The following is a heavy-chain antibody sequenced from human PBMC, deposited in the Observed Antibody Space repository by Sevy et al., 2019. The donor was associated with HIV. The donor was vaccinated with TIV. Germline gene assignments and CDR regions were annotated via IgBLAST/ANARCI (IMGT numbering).Heavy chain of an antibody. J-gene: IGHJ4*02. Sequence: GGSLRLSCAASGFTLSSYAMSWVRQAPGKGLEWVSAISGSGGGTYYADSVKGRFTISRDNSKNTLYLQMNSLRAEDTAVYYCAKNGKDLIPNNWNEAGVFDYWGQGTLVTVSS. V-gene: IGHV3-23*01. CDR2: ISGSGGGT. D-gene: IGHD1-20*01. CDR1: GFTLSSYA. CDR3: AKNGKDLIPNNWNEAGVFDY.